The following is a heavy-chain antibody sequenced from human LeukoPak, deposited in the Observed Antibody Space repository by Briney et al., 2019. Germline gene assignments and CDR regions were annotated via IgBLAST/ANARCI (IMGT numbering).Heavy chain of an antibody. D-gene: IGHD6-19*01. CDR3: TKDYSSGWYGGIDY. Sequence: SGRSLRLSCAAAGFSFSNCGMHWVRQARGKGLERVAVITYDGNTKYYLDSVKGRFTISRDNSKNTLYLQMSSLRGEDTAVYYCTKDYSSGWYGGIDYWGQGALVTVSS. V-gene: IGHV3-30*18. J-gene: IGHJ4*02. CDR2: ITYDGNTK. CDR1: GFSFSNCG.